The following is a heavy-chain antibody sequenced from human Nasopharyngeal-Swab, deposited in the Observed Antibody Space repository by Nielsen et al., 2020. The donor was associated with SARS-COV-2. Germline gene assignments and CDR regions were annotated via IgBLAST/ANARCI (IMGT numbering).Heavy chain of an antibody. Sequence: IRQPRGEGLEWIGYIYYSGNTNYNPSLKSRVTISVDTSKNQFSLKLSSVNAAYTAVYYCAGLLRQQPHHQFDPWGRGTLVTVSS. CDR3: AGLLRQQPHHQFDP. J-gene: IGHJ5*02. CDR2: IYYSGNT. D-gene: IGHD6-13*01. V-gene: IGHV4-59*01.